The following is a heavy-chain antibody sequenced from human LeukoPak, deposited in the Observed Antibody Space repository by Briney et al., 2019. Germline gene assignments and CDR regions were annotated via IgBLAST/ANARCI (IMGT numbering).Heavy chain of an antibody. J-gene: IGHJ1*01. V-gene: IGHV3-74*01. CDR1: GFTFSTYW. CDR3: AKGIAASWGTEFQH. Sequence: GGSLRLSCAASGFTFSTYWMHWVRQAPGKGLVWVSRVNSDGSSTSYADSVKGRFTISRDNSKNTLYLQMNSLRAEDTAVYYCAKGIAASWGTEFQHWGQGTLVTVSS. D-gene: IGHD6-6*01. CDR2: VNSDGSST.